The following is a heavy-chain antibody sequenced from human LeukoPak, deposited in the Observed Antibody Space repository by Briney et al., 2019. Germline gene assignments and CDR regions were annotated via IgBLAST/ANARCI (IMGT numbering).Heavy chain of an antibody. CDR1: GFSFSKYV. CDR3: AKGGSSELKDAFDI. V-gene: IGHV3-30*02. J-gene: IGHJ3*02. D-gene: IGHD2-15*01. CDR2: IWYDGTNK. Sequence: PGGSLRLSCAASGFSFSKYVMHWVRQAPGKGLEWVAVIWYDGTNKYYADSVKGRFTMSRDNSKNTLDVQMNSLRVEDTAVYYCAKGGSSELKDAFDIWGQGTVVTVSA.